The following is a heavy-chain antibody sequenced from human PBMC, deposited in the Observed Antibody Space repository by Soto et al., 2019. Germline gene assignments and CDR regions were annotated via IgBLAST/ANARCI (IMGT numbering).Heavy chain of an antibody. CDR3: ARATRDGLWFGESVSRYYFDY. CDR1: GYTFTGYY. Sequence: QVQLVQSGAEVKKPGASVKVSCKASGYTFTGYYMHWVRQAPGQGLEWMGWINPNSGGTNYAQKCQGWVTMTRDTSISTAYMELSRLRSDDTAVYYCARATRDGLWFGESVSRYYFDYWGQGTLVTVSS. J-gene: IGHJ4*02. V-gene: IGHV1-2*04. D-gene: IGHD3-10*01. CDR2: INPNSGGT.